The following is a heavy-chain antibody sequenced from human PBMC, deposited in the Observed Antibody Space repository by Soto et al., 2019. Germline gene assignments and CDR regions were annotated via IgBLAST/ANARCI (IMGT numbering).Heavy chain of an antibody. Sequence: EVQLVESGGGLVKPGGSLRLSCAASGFTFSSAWMNWVRQAPGKGLEWVGRIKTKSQGETTDYPAPVKGRFTILRDDSKNMLYLQMSSLNTEDTAVYYCTTGSYDGYWGQGTMVTVSS. CDR3: TTGSYDGY. CDR1: GFTFSSAW. CDR2: IKTKSQGETT. V-gene: IGHV3-15*07. J-gene: IGHJ4*02. D-gene: IGHD1-26*01.